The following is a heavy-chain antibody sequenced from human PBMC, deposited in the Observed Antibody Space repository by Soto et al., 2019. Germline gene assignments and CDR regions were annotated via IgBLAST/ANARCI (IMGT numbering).Heavy chain of an antibody. Sequence: EVQLLESGGGLVQPGGSLRLSCAASGITISNYPMSWVRQAPGKGLEWVSGISGSGDRTYYADSAKGRFTISKDISKNSLYQQVDSLGVDDTAVYFCKKDDGGSPSTPPLWGQVTLVTVSS. CDR2: ISGSGDRT. V-gene: IGHV3-23*01. J-gene: IGHJ4*02. CDR3: KKDDGGSPSTPPL. D-gene: IGHD2-15*01. CDR1: GITISNYP.